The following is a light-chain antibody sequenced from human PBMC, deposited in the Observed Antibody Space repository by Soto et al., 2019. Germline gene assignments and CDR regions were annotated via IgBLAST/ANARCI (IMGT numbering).Light chain of an antibody. CDR2: AAS. V-gene: IGKV1-39*01. CDR1: QSISSY. Sequence: DIQMTQSPSSLSASVGDRVTITCRASQSISSYLNWYQQKPGKAPKLLIYAASSLQSGFPSRFSGSGSGKDFTLTISSLQPEDFATYSCQQSYSNPLTFGQGTRLEIK. J-gene: IGKJ5*01. CDR3: QQSYSNPLT.